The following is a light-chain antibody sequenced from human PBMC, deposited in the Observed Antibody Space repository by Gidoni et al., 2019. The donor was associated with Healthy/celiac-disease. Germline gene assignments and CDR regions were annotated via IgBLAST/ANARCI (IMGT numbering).Light chain of an antibody. V-gene: IGLV1-40*01. CDR1: SSNIGAGYD. J-gene: IGLJ1*01. Sequence: QSVLTPTPSVSGAPGQRVTISCTGSSSNIGAGYDVHWYQQLPGTAPKLLIYGNSNRPSGVPDRFSGSKSGTSASLAITGLQAEDEADYYCQSYDSSLSGFYVFGTGTKVTVL. CDR2: GNS. CDR3: QSYDSSLSGFYV.